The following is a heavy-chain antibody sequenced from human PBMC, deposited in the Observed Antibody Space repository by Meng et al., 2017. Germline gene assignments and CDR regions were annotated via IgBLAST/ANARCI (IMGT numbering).Heavy chain of an antibody. Sequence: GESLKISCAASGFTVSSYEMNWVRQAPGKGLEWVSYISSSGSTIYYADSVKGRFTISRDNAKNSLYLQMNSLRAEDTAVYYCARGPYYYGSGSYRVVGFDYWGQGTLVTVSS. CDR3: ARGPYYYGSGSYRVVGFDY. CDR2: ISSSGSTI. V-gene: IGHV3-48*03. J-gene: IGHJ4*02. D-gene: IGHD3-10*01. CDR1: GFTVSSYE.